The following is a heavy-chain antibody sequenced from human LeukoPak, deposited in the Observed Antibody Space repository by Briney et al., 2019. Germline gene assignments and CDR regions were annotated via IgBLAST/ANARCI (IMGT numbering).Heavy chain of an antibody. D-gene: IGHD3-22*01. J-gene: IGHJ6*02. V-gene: IGHV3-23*01. Sequence: GGSLRLSCAASGFTFYSFAMSWVRQAPGKGLEWVSAISGSGGSTYYADSVKGRFTISRDNSKNTLYLQMNGLRAEDTAVYYCAKDLSDSSGYPLGYYGMDVWGQGTTVTVSS. CDR1: GFTFYSFA. CDR2: ISGSGGST. CDR3: AKDLSDSSGYPLGYYGMDV.